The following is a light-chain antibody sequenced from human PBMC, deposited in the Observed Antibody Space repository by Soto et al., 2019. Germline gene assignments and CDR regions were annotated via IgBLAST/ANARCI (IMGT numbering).Light chain of an antibody. CDR2: GAS. V-gene: IGKV3-15*01. CDR3: QQYNNWPPWT. CDR1: QSVSST. J-gene: IGKJ1*01. Sequence: DIVMTQSPATLSVSPGERATLSCRASQSVSSTLAWYQQKPGQAPSPLIYGASTRATGIPARFSGSGSGTEFTLTISSLQSEDFAVYYCQQYNNWPPWTFGQGTKVEIK.